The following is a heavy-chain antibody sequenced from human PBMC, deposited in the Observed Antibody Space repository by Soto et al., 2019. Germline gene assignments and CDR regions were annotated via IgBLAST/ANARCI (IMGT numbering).Heavy chain of an antibody. D-gene: IGHD1-26*01. J-gene: IGHJ6*02. CDR1: GFTFSSYA. V-gene: IGHV3-23*01. CDR3: ANLPVFGAPDYYGMDV. CDR2: ISGSGGST. Sequence: PGGSQRLSCAASGFTFSSYAMSWVRQAPGKGLEWVSAISGSGGSTYYADSVKGRFTISRDNSKNTLYLQMNSLRAEDTAVYYCANLPVFGAPDYYGMDVWGQGTTVTVSS.